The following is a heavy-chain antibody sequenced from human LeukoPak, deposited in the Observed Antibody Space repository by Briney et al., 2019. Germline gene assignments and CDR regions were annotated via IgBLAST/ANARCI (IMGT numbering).Heavy chain of an antibody. CDR2: VLSDGSRI. CDR1: GFTFTNYW. V-gene: IGHV3-74*01. J-gene: IGHJ3*02. D-gene: IGHD6-19*01. Sequence: GGSLRLSCAASGFTFTNYWMHWVRQAPGKGLVWVSRVLSDGSRISYADSVKGRFTISRDNAKNTLYLQMDSLRAEDTAVYYCARVAVGGTRAFDIWGQGTTVTVSS. CDR3: ARVAVGGTRAFDI.